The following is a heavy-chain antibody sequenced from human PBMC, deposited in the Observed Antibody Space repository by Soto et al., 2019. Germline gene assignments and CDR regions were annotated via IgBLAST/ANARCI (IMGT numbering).Heavy chain of an antibody. V-gene: IGHV3-23*01. CDR1: GFTFSNYA. J-gene: IGHJ4*02. Sequence: GSLRLSCAASGFTFSNYALNWVRRAPGKGLEWVSGISGGGGGTHYTDSVKGRFTISRDNSKNTVFLQMNSLRAEDTAVYFCTKGSHYDILTAYHAFDFWGPGTLVTVSS. CDR2: ISGGGGGT. CDR3: TKGSHYDILTAYHAFDF. D-gene: IGHD3-9*01.